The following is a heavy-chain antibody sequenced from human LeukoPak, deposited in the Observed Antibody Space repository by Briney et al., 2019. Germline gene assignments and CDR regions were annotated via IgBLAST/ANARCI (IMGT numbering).Heavy chain of an antibody. V-gene: IGHV4-59*08. CDR3: ASISSGSPYDAFDI. Sequence: SGTLFLTCTVSGGAISSYYWSWIRQPPGKGLGGIGYIYYSGSTNYNPSLKSRVTISVDTSKNQFSLKLSSVTAADTAVYYCASISSGSPYDAFDIWGQGTMVTVSS. J-gene: IGHJ3*02. CDR2: IYYSGST. D-gene: IGHD6-19*01. CDR1: GGAISSYY.